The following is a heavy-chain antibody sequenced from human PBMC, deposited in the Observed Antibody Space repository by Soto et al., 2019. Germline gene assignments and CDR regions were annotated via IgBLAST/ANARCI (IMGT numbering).Heavy chain of an antibody. D-gene: IGHD1-26*01. CDR3: AREFAVNTILNSGSLNFDS. Sequence: GASVKVSCKASGYIFTDNYIHWMRQAPGQGLEWMGWINPNNGGSKYVHTFQGRVTMTRDTSLSTAYMELRRLRSADTAVYYCAREFAVNTILNSGSLNFDSWGQSTPVPVSS. J-gene: IGHJ4*02. CDR2: INPNNGGS. V-gene: IGHV1-2*02. CDR1: GYIFTDNY.